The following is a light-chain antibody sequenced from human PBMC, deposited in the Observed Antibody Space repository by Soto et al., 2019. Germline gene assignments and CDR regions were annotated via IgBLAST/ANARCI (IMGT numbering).Light chain of an antibody. CDR2: DVS. Sequence: QSALTQPASVSASPGQSITISRTGTSSDIGAYNSVSWYQQHPGKDPQLMIYDVSYRPSGISSRFSGSKSGNTASLTISGLQADDEADYYCSSYTSSSTRVFGGGTKLTVL. V-gene: IGLV2-14*01. CDR3: SSYTSSSTRV. CDR1: SSDIGAYNS. J-gene: IGLJ2*01.